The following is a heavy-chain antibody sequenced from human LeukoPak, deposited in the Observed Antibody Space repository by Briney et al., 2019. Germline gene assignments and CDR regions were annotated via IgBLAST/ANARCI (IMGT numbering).Heavy chain of an antibody. V-gene: IGHV3-7*01. J-gene: IGHJ4*02. Sequence: GGSLRLSCAVSGLTFSSSWMDWVRQAPGKGLEWVASINPDGNKKYSADSVKGRFTISRDNAENSLYLQMNSLRAEDTAFYYCARDLAYSRLDYWGQGMLVTVSS. CDR2: INPDGNKK. CDR1: GLTFSSSW. D-gene: IGHD5-18*01. CDR3: ARDLAYSRLDY.